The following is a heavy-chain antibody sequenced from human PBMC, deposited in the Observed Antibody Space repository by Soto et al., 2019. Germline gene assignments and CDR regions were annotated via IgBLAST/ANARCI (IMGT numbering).Heavy chain of an antibody. CDR1: GYTFTIYG. CDR3: ARALGYSGYAGMDV. V-gene: IGHV1-18*01. D-gene: IGHD5-12*01. J-gene: IGHJ6*02. Sequence: QVQLVQSGGEVKKPGASVKVSCKASGYTFTIYGINWVRQAPGQGLEWMGWISPDNGNTNYAQKLQGRVTMTTDTSTSTAYMALRRLRSDATAVYYCARALGYSGYAGMDVWGQGTTVTVSS. CDR2: ISPDNGNT.